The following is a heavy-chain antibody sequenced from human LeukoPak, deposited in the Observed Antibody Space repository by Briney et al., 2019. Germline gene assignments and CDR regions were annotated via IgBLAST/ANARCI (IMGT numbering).Heavy chain of an antibody. CDR3: ARRSRRPGKRGYYYYMDV. J-gene: IGHJ6*03. V-gene: IGHV4-39*07. D-gene: IGHD1-14*01. CDR2: IYYSGST. CDR1: GGSISSSSYY. Sequence: SETLSLTCTVSGGSISSSSYYWGWIRRPPGKGLEWIGSIYYSGSTYYNPSLKSRVTISVDTSKNQLSLKLSSVTAADTAVYYCARRSRRPGKRGYYYYMDVWGKGTTVTISS.